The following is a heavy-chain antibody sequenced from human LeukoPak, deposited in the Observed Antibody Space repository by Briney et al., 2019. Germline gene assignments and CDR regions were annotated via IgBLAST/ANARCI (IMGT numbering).Heavy chain of an antibody. CDR1: GYSFTSSW. Sequence: GESLKISCQASGYSFTSSWIGWARQMPGKGLEWMAIINPGDSDTRYSPSFQGQVTISADKSISTVYLQWGSLKATDTAMYYCARQPGAGWFDPWGQGTLVTVSS. CDR2: INPGDSDT. V-gene: IGHV5-51*01. J-gene: IGHJ5*02. D-gene: IGHD3-10*01. CDR3: ARQPGAGWFDP.